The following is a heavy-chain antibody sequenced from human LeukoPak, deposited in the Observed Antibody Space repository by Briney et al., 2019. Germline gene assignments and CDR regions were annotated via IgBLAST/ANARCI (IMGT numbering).Heavy chain of an antibody. CDR1: GGSISSSSYY. CDR2: IYYSGST. V-gene: IGHV4-39*01. CDR3: ARPAWAAGTNDY. D-gene: IGHD1-7*01. J-gene: IGHJ4*02. Sequence: SETLSLTCTVSGGSISSSSYYWGWIRQPPGKGLEWIGSIYYSGSTYYNPSLESRVTISVDTSKNQFSLKLSSVTAADTAVYYCARPAWAAGTNDYWGQGTLVTVSS.